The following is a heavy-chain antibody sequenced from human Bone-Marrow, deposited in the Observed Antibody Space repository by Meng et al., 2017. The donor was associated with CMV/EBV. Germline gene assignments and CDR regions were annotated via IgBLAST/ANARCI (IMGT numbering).Heavy chain of an antibody. CDR2: IYYSGST. Sequence: VSRGSISSGDYYWSWIRQPPGKGLEWIGYIYYSGSTYYNPSLKSRVTISVDTSKNQFSLKLSSVTAADTAVYYCARARDSSGLIPFDPWGQGTLVTSPQ. D-gene: IGHD3-22*01. V-gene: IGHV4-30-4*08. J-gene: IGHJ5*02. CDR1: RGSISSGDYY. CDR3: ARARDSSGLIPFDP.